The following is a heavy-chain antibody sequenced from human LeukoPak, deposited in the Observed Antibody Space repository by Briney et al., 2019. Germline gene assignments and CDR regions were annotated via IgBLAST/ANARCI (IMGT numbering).Heavy chain of an antibody. CDR1: GYIFTGYY. CDR3: AREDALRGVLDS. D-gene: IGHD3-10*01. Sequence: ASVRVSCKATGYIFTGYYMHWVRQAPGQGLEWMGWINPSSGDTRFAEKFQGRVTMTGGTSISTAYMDLSRLTSDDTAIYYCAREDALRGVLDSWGQGTLVIVSS. J-gene: IGHJ4*02. V-gene: IGHV1-2*02. CDR2: INPSSGDT.